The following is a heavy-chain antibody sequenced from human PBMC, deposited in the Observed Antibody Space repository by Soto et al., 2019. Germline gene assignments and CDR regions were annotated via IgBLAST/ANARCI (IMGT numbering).Heavy chain of an antibody. CDR2: ISYDGTSE. Sequence: QVQLVESGGGVVQPGRSLRLSCAAYGFTFSSYPIHWVRQAPGKGLEWVGSISYDGTSEDFADSLRGRFTLSRDNSKHSLWLQMNSLRSEDTAVYYCLRDYSGWFDFWGQGTLVSVSS. V-gene: IGHV3-30-3*01. CDR3: LRDYSGWFDF. CDR1: GFTFSSYP. D-gene: IGHD3-10*01. J-gene: IGHJ5*01.